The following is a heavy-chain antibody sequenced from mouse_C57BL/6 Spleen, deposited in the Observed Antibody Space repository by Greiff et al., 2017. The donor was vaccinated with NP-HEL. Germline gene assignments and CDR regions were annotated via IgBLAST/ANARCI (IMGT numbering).Heavy chain of an antibody. Sequence: EVQLQQSGPELVKPGASVKISCKASGYTFTDYYMNWVKQSHGKSLEWIGDINPNNGGTSYNQKFKGKATLTVDNSSSTAYMELRSLTSADSAVYYCARAGNEYDVDYYAMDYWGQGTSVTVSS. CDR2: INPNNGGT. CDR3: ARAGNEYDVDYYAMDY. V-gene: IGHV1-26*01. J-gene: IGHJ4*01. D-gene: IGHD2-4*01. CDR1: GYTFTDYY.